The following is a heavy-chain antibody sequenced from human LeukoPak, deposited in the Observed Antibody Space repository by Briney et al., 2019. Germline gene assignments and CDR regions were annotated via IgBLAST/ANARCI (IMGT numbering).Heavy chain of an antibody. J-gene: IGHJ5*02. CDR2: IYSGGST. V-gene: IGHV3-53*01. D-gene: IGHD3-3*01. CDR1: GFTVSSNY. Sequence: PGGSLRLSCAASGFTVSSNYMSWVRQAPGKGLEWVSVIYSGGSTYYADSVKGRFTISRDNSKNTLYLQMNSLRAEDTAVYYCARQRYDFWTENNWFDPWGQGTLVTVSS. CDR3: ARQRYDFWTENNWFDP.